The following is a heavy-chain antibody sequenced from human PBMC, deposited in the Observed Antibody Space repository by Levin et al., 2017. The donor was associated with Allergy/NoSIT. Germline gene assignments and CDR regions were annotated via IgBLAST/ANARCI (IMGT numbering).Heavy chain of an antibody. CDR2: ISSSGSTI. J-gene: IGHJ4*02. CDR3: AFNSDYEYFFEY. Sequence: GGSLRLSCAASGFTFSNYEMNWVRQAPGKGPEWTSYISSSGSTIDYADSVKGRFTISRDNAKNLVYLQMNNLRVEDTAVYYCAFNSDYEYFFEYWGQGTQVTVSS. D-gene: IGHD6-25*01. V-gene: IGHV3-48*03. CDR1: GFTFSNYE.